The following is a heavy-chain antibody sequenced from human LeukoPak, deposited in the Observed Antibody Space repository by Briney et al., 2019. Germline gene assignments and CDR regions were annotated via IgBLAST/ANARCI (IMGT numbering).Heavy chain of an antibody. CDR2: IWYDGSNK. V-gene: IGHV3-33*01. Sequence: GGSLRLSCAASGFSFSNYGMHWVRQAPGKGLEWVAVIWYDGSNKYYADSVKGRFTISRDSSKNTLYLQMSSLRAEDTAVYYCARSNNGGWGYCDYWGQGSLVTVSS. J-gene: IGHJ4*02. CDR1: GFSFSNYG. D-gene: IGHD3-16*01. CDR3: ARSNNGGWGYCDY.